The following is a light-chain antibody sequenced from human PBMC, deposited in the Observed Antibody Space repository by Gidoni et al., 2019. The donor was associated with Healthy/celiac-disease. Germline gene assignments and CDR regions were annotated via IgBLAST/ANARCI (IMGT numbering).Light chain of an antibody. V-gene: IGKV1-5*03. J-gene: IGKJ4*01. CDR1: PSISSW. Sequence: DIQMTQSPSTLSASVGDRVTITCRASPSISSWLAWYQQKPGKAPKLLIYKAYSLESGVQSRFSGSGSGKEFTLTISSLQPDDFATYYCQQYNSYPLTFGGGTKVEIK. CDR3: QQYNSYPLT. CDR2: KAY.